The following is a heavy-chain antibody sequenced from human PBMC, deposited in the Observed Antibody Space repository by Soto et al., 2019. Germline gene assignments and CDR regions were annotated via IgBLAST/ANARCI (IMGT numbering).Heavy chain of an antibody. CDR3: ARGDSTDCSNGVCSFFYNHDMDV. Sequence: PGESLQISWKGSGYSFTSYWIGWVRQMPGKGLEWMGIIYPGDSDTRYSPSFQGQVTISADKSISTAYLQWSSLKASDTAMYYCARGDSTDCSNGVCSFFYNHDMDVWGQGTTVTVSS. CDR1: GYSFTSYW. J-gene: IGHJ6*02. D-gene: IGHD2-8*01. CDR2: IYPGDSDT. V-gene: IGHV5-51*01.